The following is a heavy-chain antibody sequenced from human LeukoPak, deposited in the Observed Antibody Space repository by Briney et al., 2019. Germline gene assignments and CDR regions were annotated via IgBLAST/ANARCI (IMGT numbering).Heavy chain of an antibody. D-gene: IGHD6-25*01. CDR3: ARKAARSGAFDI. CDR1: GGSISDYY. V-gene: IGHV4-59*08. CDR2: IYHTGRT. Sequence: SETLSLTCTVSGGSISDYYWSWIRQPPGKGLEWIGYIYHTGRTDQNPSLKSRVTISVDTSNQFSLKVSSVTAADTAVYYCARKAARSGAFDIWGQGTMVTVSS. J-gene: IGHJ3*02.